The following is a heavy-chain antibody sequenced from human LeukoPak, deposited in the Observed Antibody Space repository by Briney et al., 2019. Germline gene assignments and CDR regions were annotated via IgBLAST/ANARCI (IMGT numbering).Heavy chain of an antibody. D-gene: IGHD6-13*01. CDR1: GGSISSYY. V-gene: IGHV4-59*08. Sequence: SETLSLTCTVSGGSISSYYWSWIRQPPGKGLEWIGYIYYSGSTNYNPSLKSRVTISVDTSKNQFSLKPSSVTAADTAVYYCARHYSSSWYWFDPWGQGTLVTVSS. CDR3: ARHYSSSWYWFDP. J-gene: IGHJ5*02. CDR2: IYYSGST.